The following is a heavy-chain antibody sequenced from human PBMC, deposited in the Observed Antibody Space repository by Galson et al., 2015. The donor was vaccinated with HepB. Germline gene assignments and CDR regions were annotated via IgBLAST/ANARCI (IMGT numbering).Heavy chain of an antibody. D-gene: IGHD4-17*01. CDR3: AALHYGDFVENYHFDY. CDR2: IVVGSGHT. Sequence: SVKVSCKASGFTFSTSAVQWVRQARGQSLEWIGWIVVGSGHTNYAQKFQDRATITWDMSTSTAYMELSSLRSEDTAVYYCAALHYGDFVENYHFDYWGQGTLVTVSS. J-gene: IGHJ4*02. CDR1: GFTFSTSA. V-gene: IGHV1-58*01.